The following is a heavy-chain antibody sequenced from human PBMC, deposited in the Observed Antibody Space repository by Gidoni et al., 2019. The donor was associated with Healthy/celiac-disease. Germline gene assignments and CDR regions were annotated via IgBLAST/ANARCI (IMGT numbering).Heavy chain of an antibody. D-gene: IGHD2-21*02. J-gene: IGHJ4*02. CDR3: ALAYCGGDCFDFGY. CDR1: GFTFSSYS. Sequence: EVQLVESGGGLVKPGGSLRLSCAASGFTFSSYSMNWVRQAPGKGLEWVSSISSSSSYIYYADSVKGRFTISRDNAKNSLYLQMNSLRAEDTAVYYCALAYCGGDCFDFGYWGQGTLVTVSS. V-gene: IGHV3-21*01. CDR2: ISSSSSYI.